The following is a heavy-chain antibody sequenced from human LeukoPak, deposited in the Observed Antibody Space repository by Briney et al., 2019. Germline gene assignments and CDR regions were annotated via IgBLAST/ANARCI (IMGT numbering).Heavy chain of an antibody. CDR1: GYTFTSYY. Sequence: ASVTVSCKASGYTFTSYYMHWVRQAPGQGLEWMGINNPSGGSTSYAQKFQGRVTMTRDTSTSTVYMELSSLRSEDTAVYYCAREYRVVVTAIPLDYGMDVWGQGTTVTVSS. J-gene: IGHJ6*02. V-gene: IGHV1-46*01. D-gene: IGHD2-21*02. CDR3: AREYRVVVTAIPLDYGMDV. CDR2: NNPSGGST.